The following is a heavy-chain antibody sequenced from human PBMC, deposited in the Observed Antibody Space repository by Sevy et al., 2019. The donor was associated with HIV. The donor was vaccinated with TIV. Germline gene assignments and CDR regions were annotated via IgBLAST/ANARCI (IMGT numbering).Heavy chain of an antibody. Sequence: ASVKVSCKVSGYTLTELSMHWVRQAPGKGLEWMGGFDPEDGATIYAQKFQGRVTMTEDTSTDTAYMELSSLRSEDTAVYYWATDRHSSGWYGYYFDYWGQGTLVTVSS. CDR3: ATDRHSSGWYGYYFDY. J-gene: IGHJ4*02. D-gene: IGHD6-19*01. CDR1: GYTLTELS. CDR2: FDPEDGAT. V-gene: IGHV1-24*01.